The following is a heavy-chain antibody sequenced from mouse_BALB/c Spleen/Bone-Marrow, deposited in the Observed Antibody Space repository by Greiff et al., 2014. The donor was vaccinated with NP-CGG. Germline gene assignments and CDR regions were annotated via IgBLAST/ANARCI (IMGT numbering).Heavy chain of an antibody. V-gene: IGHV1S81*02. D-gene: IGHD2-1*01. CDR1: GYTFTSYW. CDR3: ARCYYGNYFDY. J-gene: IGHJ2*01. CDR2: INPSNGRT. Sequence: VQLQQSGAELVKPGASVKLSCKASGYTFTSYWMHWVKQRPGQGLEWIGEINPSNGRTNYNEKFKSKATLTVDKSSSTAYMQLSSLTSEDPAVYYCARCYYGNYFDYWGQGTTLTVSS.